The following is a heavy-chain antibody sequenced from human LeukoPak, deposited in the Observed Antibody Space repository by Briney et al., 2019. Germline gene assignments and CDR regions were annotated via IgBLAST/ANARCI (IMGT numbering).Heavy chain of an antibody. D-gene: IGHD3-10*01. J-gene: IGHJ4*02. CDR3: ARGRGYYGSGSYHD. V-gene: IGHV1-8*01. CDR2: MNPNSGNT. CDR1: GYTFTSYD. Sequence: APVKVSCKASGYTFTSYDINWVRQATGQGLEWMGWMNPNSGNTGYAQKFQGRVTMTRNTSISTAYMELSSLRSEDTAVYYCARGRGYYGSGSYHDWGQGTLVTVSS.